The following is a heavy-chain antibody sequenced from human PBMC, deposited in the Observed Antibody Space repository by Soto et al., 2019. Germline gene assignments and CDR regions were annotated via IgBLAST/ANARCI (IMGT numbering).Heavy chain of an antibody. CDR1: GFTFSGYA. D-gene: IGHD6-6*01. CDR2: ISGIGGGT. V-gene: IGHV3-23*01. CDR3: AKGARPFEY. Sequence: GGSLRLSCSASGFTFSGYAMSWVRQAPGKGLEWVSGISGIGGGTYYADSVKGRFTISRDNSKNTLYLEMNSLRAEDTAVYYCAKGARPFEYWGQGTLVTVSS. J-gene: IGHJ4*02.